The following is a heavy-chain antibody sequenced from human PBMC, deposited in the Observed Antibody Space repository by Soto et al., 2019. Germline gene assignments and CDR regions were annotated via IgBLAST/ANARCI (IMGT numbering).Heavy chain of an antibody. J-gene: IGHJ4*02. CDR1: GGSISSGANY. D-gene: IGHD5-12*01. CDR2: MYYSGST. V-gene: IGHV4-39*01. CDR3: ARANGVWLQCHDY. Sequence: QLQLQESGPGLVKPSETLSLTCSVSGGSISSGANYWGWIRQPPGKGLEWIGSMYYSGSTYYNPSLKSRVTISRDTSKNQFSLNLRSVTAADTAVYYCARANGVWLQCHDYWGQGALVTVSS.